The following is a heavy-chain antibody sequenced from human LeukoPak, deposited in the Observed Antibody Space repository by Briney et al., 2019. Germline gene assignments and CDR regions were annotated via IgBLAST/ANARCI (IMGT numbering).Heavy chain of an antibody. J-gene: IGHJ4*02. D-gene: IGHD3-22*01. Sequence: GGSLRLSCAASGFTFSSYSMNWVRQAPGKGLEWVSYISSSSSTIYYADSVKGRFTISRDNAKNSLYLQMNSLRAEDTAVYYCARGGYYYDSSGYRTALDYWGQGTLVTVSS. CDR2: ISSSSSTI. CDR1: GFTFSSYS. CDR3: ARGGYYYDSSGYRTALDY. V-gene: IGHV3-48*01.